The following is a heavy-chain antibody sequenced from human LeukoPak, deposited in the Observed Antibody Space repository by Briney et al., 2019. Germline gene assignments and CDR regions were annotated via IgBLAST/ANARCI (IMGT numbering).Heavy chain of an antibody. CDR2: IYTSGST. D-gene: IGHD6-19*01. CDR1: GGSISSGSYY. V-gene: IGHV4-61*02. J-gene: IGHJ4*02. CDR3: ARGDSSGWPYFDY. Sequence: SETLSLTCTVSGGSISSGSYYWSWIRQPAVKGLEWIGRIYTSGSTNYNPSLKSRVTISVDTSKNQFSLKLSSVTAADTAVYYCARGDSSGWPYFDYWGQGTLVTVSS.